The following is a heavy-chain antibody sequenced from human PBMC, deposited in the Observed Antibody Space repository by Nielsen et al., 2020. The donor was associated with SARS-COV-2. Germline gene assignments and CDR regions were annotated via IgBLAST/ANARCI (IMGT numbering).Heavy chain of an antibody. V-gene: IGHV7-4-1*02. CDR3: AKDRGSNVDDWFDP. Sequence: ASVKVSCKASGYTFTSYAMNWVRQAPGQGLEWMGWINTNTGNPTYAQGFTGRFVFSLDTSVSTAYLQISSLKAEDTAVYYCAKDRGSNVDDWFDPWGQGTPVTVSS. CDR2: INTNTGNP. CDR1: GYTFTSYA. D-gene: IGHD5-12*01. J-gene: IGHJ5*02.